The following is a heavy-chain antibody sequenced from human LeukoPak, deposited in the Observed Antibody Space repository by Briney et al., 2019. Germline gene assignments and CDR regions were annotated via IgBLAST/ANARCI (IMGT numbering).Heavy chain of an antibody. D-gene: IGHD3/OR15-3a*01. CDR3: ARDRRDLGRLPQYFDL. V-gene: IGHV4-31*03. J-gene: IGHJ2*01. Sequence: SQTLSLTCTVSGASINNADYHWSWIRQQPGKGLEWIGYIYYSGSTYSNPSLQSRVFVSLDTSQNQFSLKLSSVTAADTAVYFCARDRRDLGRLPQYFDLWGRGTLVTVSS. CDR1: GASINNADYH. CDR2: IYYSGST.